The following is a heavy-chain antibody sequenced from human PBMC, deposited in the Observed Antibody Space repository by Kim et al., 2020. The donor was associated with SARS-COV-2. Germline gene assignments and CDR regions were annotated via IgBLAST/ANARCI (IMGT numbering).Heavy chain of an antibody. Sequence: YAQKLQGRVTMTTDTSTSTAYMELRSLRSDDTAVYYCARSIARILYYFDYWGQGTLVTVSS. CDR3: ARSIARILYYFDY. D-gene: IGHD6-6*01. J-gene: IGHJ4*02. V-gene: IGHV1-18*01.